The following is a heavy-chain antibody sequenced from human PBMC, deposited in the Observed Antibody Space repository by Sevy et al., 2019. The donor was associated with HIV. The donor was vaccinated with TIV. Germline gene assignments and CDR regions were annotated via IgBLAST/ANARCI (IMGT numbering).Heavy chain of an antibody. D-gene: IGHD3-3*01. CDR1: GYTFSDSGYY. J-gene: IGHJ6*02. CDR2: INPKSGAT. CDR3: ATESYDFWTGPVDYDYGMDV. V-gene: IGHV1-2*02. Sequence: ASVKVSCKASGYTFSDSGYYVHWVRQAPGQGLEWMGWINPKSGATNYAQKFQGRVTMTRDTSVSTANMELSRLTSDDTAVYYCATESYDFWTGPVDYDYGMDVWGQGTMVTVSS.